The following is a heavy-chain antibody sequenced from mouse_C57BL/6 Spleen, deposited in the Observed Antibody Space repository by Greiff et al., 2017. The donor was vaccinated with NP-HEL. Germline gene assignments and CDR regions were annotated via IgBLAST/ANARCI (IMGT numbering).Heavy chain of an antibody. CDR2: INPNYGTT. Sequence: VHVKQSGPELVKPGASVKISCKASGYSFTDYNMNWVKQSTGQSLEWIGVINPNYGTTSYNQKFKGKATLTVDQSSSTAYMQLNSLTSEDSAVYYYARWPLWLRRGDFDYWGQGTTLTVSS. CDR3: ARWPLWLRRGDFDY. J-gene: IGHJ2*01. V-gene: IGHV1-39*01. CDR1: GYSFTDYN. D-gene: IGHD2-2*01.